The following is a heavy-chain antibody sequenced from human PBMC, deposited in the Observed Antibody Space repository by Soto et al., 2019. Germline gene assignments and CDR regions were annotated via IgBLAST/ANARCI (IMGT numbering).Heavy chain of an antibody. J-gene: IGHJ4*02. Sequence: EVQVLESGGDLVQPGGSLRLSCAVSGFTISNIWMHWVRQAPGKGLVSVSRIKRDGSTTDYADSVKGRFNVSRDNVKNTLYLQMSSLRAEDTAVYYCASGLIMGTNFWGPGTLVTVSS. CDR2: IKRDGSTT. D-gene: IGHD2-8*01. V-gene: IGHV3-74*01. CDR3: ASGLIMGTNF. CDR1: GFTISNIW.